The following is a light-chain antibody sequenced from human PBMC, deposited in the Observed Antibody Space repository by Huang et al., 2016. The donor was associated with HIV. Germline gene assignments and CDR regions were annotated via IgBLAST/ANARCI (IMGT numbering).Light chain of an antibody. CDR2: GAS. CDR1: QSVATN. CDR3: QQYHNWPPWT. J-gene: IGKJ1*01. Sequence: DIVLAQSPATLSVSPGERAALSCRASQSVATNLGWFQQRPGQAPRLLIAGASTRANGVSARFSGSGSGTDFTLTISSLQSEDSAVYYCQQYHNWPPWTFGQGTKVEIK. V-gene: IGKV3-15*01.